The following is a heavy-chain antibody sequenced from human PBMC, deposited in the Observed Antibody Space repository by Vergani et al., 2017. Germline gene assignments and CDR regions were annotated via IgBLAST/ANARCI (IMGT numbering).Heavy chain of an antibody. V-gene: IGHV4-59*12. CDR3: ARYQDNWNYFDY. Sequence: QVQLQESGPGLVKPSETLSLTCTVSGGSISSYYWSWIRQPPGKGLEWIGYIYYSGSTNYNPSLKSRVTISVETSKNQFSLKLSSVTAEDTAVYYCARYQDNWNYFDYWGQGTLVTVSS. CDR2: IYYSGST. J-gene: IGHJ4*02. D-gene: IGHD1-20*01. CDR1: GGSISSYY.